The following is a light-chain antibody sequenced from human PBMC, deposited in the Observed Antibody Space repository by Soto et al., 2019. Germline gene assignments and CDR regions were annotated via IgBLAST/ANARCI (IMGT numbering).Light chain of an antibody. CDR2: EVS. V-gene: IGLV2-23*02. CDR3: CSYASSSTLL. J-gene: IGLJ2*01. CDR1: SSNVGSYNL. Sequence: QSVLTQPASVSGSPGQSITISCTGTSSNVGSYNLVSWYQQHPGKAPKLMIYEVSKRRSGVSIRFSGSKSGNTASLTISGLQAEDEAYYYCCSYASSSTLLFGGGTKLTVL.